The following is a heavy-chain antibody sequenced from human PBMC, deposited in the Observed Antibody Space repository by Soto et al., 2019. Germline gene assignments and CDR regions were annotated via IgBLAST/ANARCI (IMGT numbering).Heavy chain of an antibody. Sequence: SLRLSCASSGFTFTTYGMHWVRQAPGKGLEWVAVISYDGTNKFYEDSVDGRFTISRDNSKNTLFLQMNSLRPEDTAVYYSARGTPYTTGWYYFDFWGQGTLVTVSS. D-gene: IGHD6-19*01. V-gene: IGHV3-30*03. J-gene: IGHJ4*02. CDR3: ARGTPYTTGWYYFDF. CDR1: GFTFTTYG. CDR2: ISYDGTNK.